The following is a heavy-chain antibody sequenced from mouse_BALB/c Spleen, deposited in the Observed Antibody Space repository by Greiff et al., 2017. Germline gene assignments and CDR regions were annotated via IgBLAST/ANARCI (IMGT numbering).Heavy chain of an antibody. V-gene: IGHV1-7*01. CDR3: ARWDPRYFDV. J-gene: IGHJ1*01. Sequence: QVQLQQSGAELAKPGASVKMSCKASGYTFTSYWMHWVKQRPGQGLEWIGYINPSTGYTEYNQKFKDKATLTADKSSSTAYMQLSSLTSEDSAVYYCARWDPRYFDVWGAGTTVTVSS. CDR1: GYTFTSYW. CDR2: INPSTGYT. D-gene: IGHD4-1*01.